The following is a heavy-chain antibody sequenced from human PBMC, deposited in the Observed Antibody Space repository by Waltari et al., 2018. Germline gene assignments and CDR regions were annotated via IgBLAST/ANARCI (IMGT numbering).Heavy chain of an antibody. D-gene: IGHD3-10*01. CDR2: IIPIFGTA. Sequence: QVQLVQSGAEVKKPGSSVKVSCKASGGTFSSYAISWVRPAPGQGLEWMGGIIPIFGTANYAQKFQGRVTITEDESTSTAYMELSSLRSEDTAVYYCAGHYGSGSYYPRGDYYYMDVWGKGTTVTVSS. V-gene: IGHV1-69*12. J-gene: IGHJ6*03. CDR1: GGTFSSYA. CDR3: AGHYGSGSYYPRGDYYYMDV.